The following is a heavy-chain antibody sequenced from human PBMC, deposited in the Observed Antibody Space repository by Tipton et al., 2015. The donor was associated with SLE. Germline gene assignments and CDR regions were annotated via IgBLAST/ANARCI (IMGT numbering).Heavy chain of an antibody. CDR1: GGSISSHY. CDR3: AREGGYYWYFDL. CDR2: IYYSGST. D-gene: IGHD5-12*01. J-gene: IGHJ2*01. V-gene: IGHV4-59*11. Sequence: TLSLTCTVSGGSISSHYWSWIRQPPGKGLEWIGYIYYSGSTNYNPSLKSRVTISVDTSKNQFSLKLSSVTAADTAVYYCAREGGYYWYFDLWGRGTLVTVSS.